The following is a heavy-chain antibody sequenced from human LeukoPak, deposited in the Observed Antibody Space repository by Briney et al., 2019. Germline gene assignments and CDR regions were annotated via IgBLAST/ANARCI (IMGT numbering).Heavy chain of an antibody. CDR1: GGSISSGSYY. D-gene: IGHD3-10*01. Sequence: PSQTLSLTCTVSGGSISSGSYYWSWIRQPAGKGLEWIGRIYTSGSTNYNPSLKSRVTMSVDTSKKQFSLKLSSVTAADTAVYYCARDYLGYGSGKWDDAFDIWGQGTMVTVSS. J-gene: IGHJ3*02. V-gene: IGHV4-61*02. CDR2: IYTSGST. CDR3: ARDYLGYGSGKWDDAFDI.